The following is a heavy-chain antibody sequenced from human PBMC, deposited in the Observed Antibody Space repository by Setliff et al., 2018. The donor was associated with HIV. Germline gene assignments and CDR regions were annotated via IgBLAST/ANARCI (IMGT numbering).Heavy chain of an antibody. J-gene: IGHJ6*02. Sequence: GASVKVSCKASGYTFTSYGISWVRQAPGQGLEWTGWISAYNGHTNYAQNFVGRVTMTVDTSTSRAYMELRSLRSDDTAVYFCARLGSGWSDSYYYAMDIWGQGTTVTVSS. CDR3: ARLGSGWSDSYYYAMDI. CDR2: ISAYNGHT. V-gene: IGHV1-18*01. D-gene: IGHD6-19*01. CDR1: GYTFTSYG.